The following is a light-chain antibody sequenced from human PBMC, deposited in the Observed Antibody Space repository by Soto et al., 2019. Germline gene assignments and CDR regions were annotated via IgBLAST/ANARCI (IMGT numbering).Light chain of an antibody. J-gene: IGKJ1*01. Sequence: EIVLTQSPGTLSLSPGERATLSCRASQSVSSSYLAWYQQKPGQAPRLLIYGASSRATGIPDRFSGSGSGTDFTLTINRPEPEDFAVYYCQQYVTSRRTFGPGTKVDIK. V-gene: IGKV3-20*01. CDR1: QSVSSSY. CDR3: QQYVTSRRT. CDR2: GAS.